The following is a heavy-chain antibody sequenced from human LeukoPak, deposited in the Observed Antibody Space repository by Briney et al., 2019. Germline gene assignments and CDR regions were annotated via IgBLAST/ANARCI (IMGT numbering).Heavy chain of an antibody. CDR1: GFTFTNSA. D-gene: IGHD1-26*01. CDR2: IVVGSGNT. CDR3: AAAGESGSYSAWFDP. Sequence: SVKVSCKASGFTFTNSAMQWVRQARGQRLEWIGWIVVGSGNTNYAQKFQERVTITRDMSTSTAYMELSSLRSEVTAVYYCAAAGESGSYSAWFDPWGQGTLVTVSS. V-gene: IGHV1-58*02. J-gene: IGHJ5*02.